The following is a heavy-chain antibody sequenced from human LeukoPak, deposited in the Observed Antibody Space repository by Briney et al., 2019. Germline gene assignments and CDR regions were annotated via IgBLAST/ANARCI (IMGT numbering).Heavy chain of an antibody. J-gene: IGHJ4*02. Sequence: SETLSLTCTVSGGSISSSSYYWGWIRQPPGKGLEWIGSIYYSGSTYYNPSLKSRVTISVDTSKNQFSLKLSSVTAADTAVYYCARRGYYGSGSLVDYWGQGTLVTVSS. D-gene: IGHD3-10*01. V-gene: IGHV4-39*01. CDR3: ARRGYYGSGSLVDY. CDR1: GGSISSSSYY. CDR2: IYYSGST.